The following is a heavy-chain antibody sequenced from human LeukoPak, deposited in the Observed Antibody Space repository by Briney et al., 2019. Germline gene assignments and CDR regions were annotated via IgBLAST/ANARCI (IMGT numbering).Heavy chain of an antibody. CDR1: GGTFSSYA. CDR2: IIPIFGTA. CDR3: ARERKLNFDY. Sequence: GASVKVSCKASGGTFSSYAISWVRQAPGQGLEWMGGIIPIFGTANYAQKLQGRVTMTTDTSTSTAYMELRSLRSDDTAVYYCARERKLNFDYWGQGTLVTVSS. D-gene: IGHD1-14*01. J-gene: IGHJ4*02. V-gene: IGHV1-69*05.